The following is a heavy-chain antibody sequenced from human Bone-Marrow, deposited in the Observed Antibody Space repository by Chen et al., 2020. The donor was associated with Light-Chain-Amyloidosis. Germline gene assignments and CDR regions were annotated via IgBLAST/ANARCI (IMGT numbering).Heavy chain of an antibody. CDR2: IYYSGST. Sequence: QVQLQESGPGLVKPSQTLYLTCTVPAGSISSGDYYWSWIRQPPGKGLEWIGYIYYSGSTYYNPSLKSRVTISVDTSKNQFSLKLSSVTAADTAVYYCARGEAGYSYGISLDPWGQGTLVTVSS. J-gene: IGHJ5*02. D-gene: IGHD5-18*01. V-gene: IGHV4-30-4*08. CDR3: ARGEAGYSYGISLDP. CDR1: AGSISSGDYY.